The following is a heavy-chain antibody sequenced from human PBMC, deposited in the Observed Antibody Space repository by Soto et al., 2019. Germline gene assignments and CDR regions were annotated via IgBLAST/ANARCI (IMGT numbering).Heavy chain of an antibody. V-gene: IGHV4-39*01. J-gene: IGHJ6*03. CDR2: IYYSGST. Sequence: SDTLSLTCALDCASILSPSYYCAWFRQPPGKGLEWIGSIYYSGSTYYNPSLKSRVTISVDTSKNQFSLKLSSVTAADTAVYYCVRPQGRYYYYYMDVWGKGPTVS. CDR3: VRPQGRYYYYYMDV. CDR1: CASILSPSYY. D-gene: IGHD3-10*01.